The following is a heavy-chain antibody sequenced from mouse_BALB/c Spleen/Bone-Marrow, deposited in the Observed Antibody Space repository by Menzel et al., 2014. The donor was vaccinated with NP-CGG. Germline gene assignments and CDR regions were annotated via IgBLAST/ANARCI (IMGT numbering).Heavy chain of an antibody. D-gene: IGHD2-1*01. CDR3: ARSYGKNVDY. Sequence: VQLQQSGAELAKPGAPVKMSCKASGYTFTSYWMHWVKQRPGQGLEWIGNIDPSTGYTEYNQKFEDKATLTADKSSSTAYMQLNSLTSEDSAVYYCARSYGKNVDYWGQGTTLTVSS. CDR1: GYTFTSYW. V-gene: IGHV1-7*01. J-gene: IGHJ2*01. CDR2: IDPSTGYT.